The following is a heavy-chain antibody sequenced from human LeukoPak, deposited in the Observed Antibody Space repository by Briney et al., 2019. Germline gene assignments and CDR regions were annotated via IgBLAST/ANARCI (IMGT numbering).Heavy chain of an antibody. D-gene: IGHD3-9*01. CDR3: ARGRFYDVLTGYFFYLDV. CDR2: IYSAGTP. Sequence: GGSLRLSCVVSGFPVRSNDMSWVRQAPGKGLEWVSAIYSAGTPYYADSVKGRFTISRDTSRNTVYLQMNSLRLEDTAVYYCARGRFYDVLTGYFFYLDVWGKGTAVTVFS. CDR1: GFPVRSND. V-gene: IGHV3-53*01. J-gene: IGHJ6*04.